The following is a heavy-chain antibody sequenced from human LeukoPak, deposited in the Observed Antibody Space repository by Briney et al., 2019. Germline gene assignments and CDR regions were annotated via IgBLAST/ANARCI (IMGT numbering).Heavy chain of an antibody. V-gene: IGHV4-34*01. CDR1: GGSFSGYY. D-gene: IGHD3-3*01. CDR2: INHSGST. CDR3: ARELPLTIFGVANGMDV. J-gene: IGHJ6*02. Sequence: SETLSLTCAVYGGSFSGYYWSWIRQPPGKGLEWIGGINHSGSTNYNPSLKSRVTISVDTSKNQFSLKLSSVTAADTAVYYCARELPLTIFGVANGMDVWGQGTTVIVSS.